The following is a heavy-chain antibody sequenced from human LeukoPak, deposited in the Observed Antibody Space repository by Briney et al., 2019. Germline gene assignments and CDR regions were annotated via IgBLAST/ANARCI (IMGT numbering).Heavy chain of an antibody. CDR2: IRYDGSNK. Sequence: GGSLRLSCAASGFTFSSYGMHWVRQAPGKGLEWVAFIRYDGSNKYYADSVKGRFTISRDNSKNTLYLQMNSLRAEDTAVYYCARASKCSSTSCSTGYFDYWGQGTLVTVSS. CDR1: GFTFSSYG. CDR3: ARASKCSSTSCSTGYFDY. D-gene: IGHD2-2*01. J-gene: IGHJ4*02. V-gene: IGHV3-30*02.